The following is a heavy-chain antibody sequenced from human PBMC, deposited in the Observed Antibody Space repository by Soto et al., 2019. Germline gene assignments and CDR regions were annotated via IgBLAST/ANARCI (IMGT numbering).Heavy chain of an antibody. J-gene: IGHJ5*01. V-gene: IGHV1-46*03. Sequence: ASVKVSFKASGHSITSHFMHWVRQAPGQGLEWMGTIGPTGGIRNYAQRFQGRLTMTRDTSTSTVYMELSSLTSEDTAVYYCARDQRWQDMAWWFESWGQGTLGTVSS. CDR1: GHSITSHF. D-gene: IGHD2-15*01. CDR3: ARDQRWQDMAWWFES. CDR2: IGPTGGIR.